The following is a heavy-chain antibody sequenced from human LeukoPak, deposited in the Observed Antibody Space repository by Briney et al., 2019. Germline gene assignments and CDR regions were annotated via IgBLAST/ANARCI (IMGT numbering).Heavy chain of an antibody. V-gene: IGHV1-2*02. Sequence: ASVKVSCKASGYTFTGYYMHWVRQAPRQGLEWMGWINPNSGGTNYAQKFQGRVSMTWDTSISTAYMELSRLTSGDTAVYYCARFTAAAGHDWGQGTLVTVSS. CDR3: ARFTAAAGHD. J-gene: IGHJ4*02. CDR1: GYTFTGYY. CDR2: INPNSGGT. D-gene: IGHD6-13*01.